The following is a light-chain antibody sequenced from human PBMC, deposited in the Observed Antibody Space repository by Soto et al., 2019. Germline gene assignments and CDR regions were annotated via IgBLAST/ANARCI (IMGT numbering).Light chain of an antibody. CDR1: QTIKNY. CDR3: QQFYSAPIT. J-gene: IGKJ5*01. V-gene: IGKV1-39*01. Sequence: DIQMSQSPSSLSASVGDSVTITCRASQTIKNYLNWYQQKPGRAPNLLIYSASTLHSGVPSRFSGTKSATDFTLTITSLQPEDFATYYCQQFYSAPITFGQGTRLAIK. CDR2: SAS.